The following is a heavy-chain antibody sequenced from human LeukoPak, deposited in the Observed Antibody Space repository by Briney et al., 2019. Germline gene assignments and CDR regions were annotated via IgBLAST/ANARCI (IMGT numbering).Heavy chain of an antibody. CDR2: ISVYNGNR. CDR1: GYTFSSNG. V-gene: IGHV1-18*01. J-gene: IGHJ3*02. Sequence: GASVKVSCKASGYTFSSNGISWVRQAPGQGLEWMGWISVYNGNRNYAQKLQGRVTMTTDTSTNTAYMELRSLRSDDTAAYYCAREARVGAGSDAFGISGQRTMV. D-gene: IGHD1-26*01. CDR3: AREARVGAGSDAFGI.